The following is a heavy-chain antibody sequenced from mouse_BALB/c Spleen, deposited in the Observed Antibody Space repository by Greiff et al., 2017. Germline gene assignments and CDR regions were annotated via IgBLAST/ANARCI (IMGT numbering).Heavy chain of an antibody. V-gene: IGHV1S127*01. CDR3: ARYYYGGYNYFDY. D-gene: IGHD1-1*01. CDR2: IDPSDSET. Sequence: QVQLQQSGPQLVRPGASVKISCTASGYSFTSYWMHWVKQRPGQGLEWIGMIDPSDSETRLNQKFKDKATLTVDKSSSTAYMQLSSPTSEDSAVYYCARYYYGGYNYFDYWGQGTTLTVSA. J-gene: IGHJ2*01. CDR1: GYSFTSYW.